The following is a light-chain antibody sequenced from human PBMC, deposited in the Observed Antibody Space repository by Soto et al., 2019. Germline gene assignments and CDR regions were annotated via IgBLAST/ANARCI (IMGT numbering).Light chain of an antibody. CDR1: SSNIGSNT. CDR3: AAWDARLDGPV. J-gene: IGLJ2*01. Sequence: QSVVTQPPSASGTPGQRVTISCSGSSSNIGSNTVNWYQHLPGAAPKLLIYTNNQRPSGVPYRFSGSKSGTSASLAISGLQVEDEADYYCAAWDARLDGPVFGGGTKLTVL. CDR2: TNN. V-gene: IGLV1-44*01.